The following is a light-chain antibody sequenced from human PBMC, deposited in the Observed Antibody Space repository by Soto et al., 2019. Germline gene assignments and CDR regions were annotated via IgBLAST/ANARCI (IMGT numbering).Light chain of an antibody. V-gene: IGKV3-15*01. J-gene: IGKJ1*01. CDR1: QSIGSN. CDR2: AAS. Sequence: EIVMTQSPATLSVSPGERATLSCRASQSIGSNLAWYQQKPGQAPRLLMYAASIRASDFPARFSGSGSGTEFTLNISGLQSDDFAVYFCQQYKKWPPWTFGHGTNVEIK. CDR3: QQYKKWPPWT.